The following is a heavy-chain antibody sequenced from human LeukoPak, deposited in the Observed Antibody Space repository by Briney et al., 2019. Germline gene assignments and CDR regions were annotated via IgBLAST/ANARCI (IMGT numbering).Heavy chain of an antibody. CDR3: ARGAVAGTASWYFDL. CDR1: GFTFSSYD. D-gene: IGHD6-19*01. CDR2: IGTAGDT. V-gene: IGHV3-13*01. Sequence: GGSLRLSCAASGFTFSSYDMHWVRQATGKGLEWVSAIGTAGDTYYPGSVKGRFTISRENAKNSLYLQMNSLRAGDTAVYYCARGAVAGTASWYFDLWGRGTLVTVSS. J-gene: IGHJ2*01.